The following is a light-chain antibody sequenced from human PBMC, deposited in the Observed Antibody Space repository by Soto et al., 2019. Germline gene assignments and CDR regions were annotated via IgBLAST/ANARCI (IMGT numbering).Light chain of an antibody. CDR1: QGIRND. V-gene: IGKV1-6*01. CDR2: GIS. Sequence: AIQMTQSPSSLSASVGDTVTFTCRASQGIRNDLGWFQQRPGKPPKLLIYGISILQTGVPSRFSGSGSGTDFTLTISGLQPEDFATYYCLHDALFPYSFGQGTRLEI. CDR3: LHDALFPYS. J-gene: IGKJ2*03.